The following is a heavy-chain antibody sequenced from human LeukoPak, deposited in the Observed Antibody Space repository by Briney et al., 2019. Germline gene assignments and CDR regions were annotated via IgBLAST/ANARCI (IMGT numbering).Heavy chain of an antibody. CDR1: GFSYVNYD. Sequence: GGSLRLSCAASGFSYVNYDTIWVRQAPGKGLEWVAFIRYDGSDKYFADSVKGRFTISRDSSKTTLYLQMNSLRTEDTALYYCATWAINDEYWGQGTLVTVSS. CDR2: IRYDGSDK. CDR3: ATWAINDEY. V-gene: IGHV3-30*02. J-gene: IGHJ4*02. D-gene: IGHD1-1*01.